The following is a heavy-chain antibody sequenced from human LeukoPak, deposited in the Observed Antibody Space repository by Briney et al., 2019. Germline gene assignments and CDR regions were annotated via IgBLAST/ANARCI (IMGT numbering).Heavy chain of an antibody. D-gene: IGHD6-13*01. Sequence: SVKVSCKASGYTFTGYYMHWVRQAPGQGLEWMGWINPNSGGTNYAQKFQGRVTMTRDTSISTAYMELSRLRSDDTAVYYCARDRYSSSWYVEYWGQGTLVTVSS. CDR2: INPNSGGT. CDR3: ARDRYSSSWYVEY. CDR1: GYTFTGYY. J-gene: IGHJ4*02. V-gene: IGHV1-2*02.